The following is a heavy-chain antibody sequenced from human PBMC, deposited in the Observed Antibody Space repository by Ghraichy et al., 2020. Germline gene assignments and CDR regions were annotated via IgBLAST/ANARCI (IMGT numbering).Heavy chain of an antibody. V-gene: IGHV1-69*06. Sequence: SVKVSCKASGGTFSSYAISWVRQAPGQGLEWMGGIIPIFGTANYAQKFQGRVTITADKSTSTAYMELSSLRSEDTAVYYCARVQVGSGYDPTPDGEANYFDYWGQGTLVTVSS. CDR1: GGTFSSYA. D-gene: IGHD5-12*01. J-gene: IGHJ4*02. CDR2: IIPIFGTA. CDR3: ARVQVGSGYDPTPDGEANYFDY.